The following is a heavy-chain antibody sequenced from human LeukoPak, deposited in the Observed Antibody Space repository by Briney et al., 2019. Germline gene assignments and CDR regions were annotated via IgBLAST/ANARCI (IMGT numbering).Heavy chain of an antibody. D-gene: IGHD6-13*01. Sequence: SETLSLTCTVSGGSISSYYWSWLRQPPGKGLEWIGYIYYSGSTNYNPSLKSRVTISVDTSKNQFSLKLSSVTAADTAVYYCARSEYSSSWALFDYWGQGTLVTVSS. CDR1: GGSISSYY. CDR2: IYYSGST. J-gene: IGHJ4*02. CDR3: ARSEYSSSWALFDY. V-gene: IGHV4-59*01.